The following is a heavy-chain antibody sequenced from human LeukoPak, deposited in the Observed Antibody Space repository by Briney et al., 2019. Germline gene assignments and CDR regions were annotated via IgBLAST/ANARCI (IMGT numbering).Heavy chain of an antibody. Sequence: ASVKVSCKASGYTFTGYYMHWVRQAPRQGLEWMGWINPNSGGTNYAQKFQGRVTMTRDTSISTAYMELSRLRSDDTAVYYCAKLYCSGSICYSIDHWGQGTLVTVSS. CDR1: GYTFTGYY. D-gene: IGHD2-15*01. CDR2: INPNSGGT. CDR3: AKLYCSGSICYSIDH. V-gene: IGHV1-2*02. J-gene: IGHJ4*02.